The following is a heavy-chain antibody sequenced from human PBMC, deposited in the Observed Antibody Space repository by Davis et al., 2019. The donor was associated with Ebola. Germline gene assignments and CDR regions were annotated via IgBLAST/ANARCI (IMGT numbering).Heavy chain of an antibody. J-gene: IGHJ6*02. Sequence: GESLKISCAASGFTFSSYRMHWVRQAPGKGLEWVAVISYDGSNKYYADSVKGRFTISRDNSKNTLYLQMNSLRAKDTAVYYCARGPGYSYGEGYYYYYGMDVWGQGTTVTVSS. CDR3: ARGPGYSYGEGYYYYYGMDV. CDR2: ISYDGSNK. CDR1: GFTFSSYR. V-gene: IGHV3-30*03. D-gene: IGHD5-18*01.